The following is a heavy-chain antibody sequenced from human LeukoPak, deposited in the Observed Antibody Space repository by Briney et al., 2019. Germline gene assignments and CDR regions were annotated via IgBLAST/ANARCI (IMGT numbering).Heavy chain of an antibody. Sequence: SLKVSCTASGDTFSSYAISWVRQDPGQGLEWMGGIIPIIGTANYAQNLQSRVTITTDASTSPAYMELSSLRSADTAVYYCGGEWYSSSSRYYYFDYGGQGTLVTVSS. CDR3: GGEWYSSSSRYYYFDY. D-gene: IGHD6-6*01. J-gene: IGHJ4*02. CDR2: IIPIIGTA. V-gene: IGHV1-69*05. CDR1: GDTFSSYA.